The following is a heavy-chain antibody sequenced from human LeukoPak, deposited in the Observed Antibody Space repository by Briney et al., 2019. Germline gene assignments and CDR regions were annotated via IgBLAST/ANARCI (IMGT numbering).Heavy chain of an antibody. CDR3: CTGIVGATTTDY. Sequence: SGGSLRLSCAASGFTFSSYGMHWVRQAPGKGLEWVAVISYDGSNKYYADSVKGRLTISRDNSKNTLYLQMNSLRAEDTAVYYCCTGIVGATTTDYWGQGTLVTVSS. CDR1: GFTFSSYG. V-gene: IGHV3-30*03. CDR2: ISYDGSNK. J-gene: IGHJ4*02. D-gene: IGHD1-26*01.